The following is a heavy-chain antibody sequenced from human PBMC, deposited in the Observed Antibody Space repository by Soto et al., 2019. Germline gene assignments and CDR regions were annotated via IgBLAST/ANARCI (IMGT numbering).Heavy chain of an antibody. CDR3: ARVENPYYFDY. Sequence: SETLSLTCTVPGGYISSYYWSWIRQPPGKGLEWIGYIYYSGSTNYNPSLKSRVTISVDTSKNQFSLKLSSVTAADTAVYYCARVENPYYFDYWGQGTLVTVSS. V-gene: IGHV4-59*01. CDR2: IYYSGST. CDR1: GGYISSYY. J-gene: IGHJ4*02.